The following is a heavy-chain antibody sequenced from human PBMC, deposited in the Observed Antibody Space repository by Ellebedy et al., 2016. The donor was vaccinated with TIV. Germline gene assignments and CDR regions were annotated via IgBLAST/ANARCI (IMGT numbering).Heavy chain of an antibody. CDR3: ARLVVAATDYYYGMDV. Sequence: ASVKVSCKASGYTFTGYYMHWVRQAPGQGLEWMGWINPNSGGTNYAQKFQGRVTMTRDTSTSTVYIELSSLRSEDAAVYYCARLVVAATDYYYGMDVWGQGTTVTVSS. J-gene: IGHJ6*02. D-gene: IGHD2-15*01. CDR2: INPNSGGT. CDR1: GYTFTGYY. V-gene: IGHV1-2*02.